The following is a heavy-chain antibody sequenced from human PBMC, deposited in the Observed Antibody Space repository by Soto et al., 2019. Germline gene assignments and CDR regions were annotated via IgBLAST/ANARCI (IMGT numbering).Heavy chain of an antibody. Sequence: QVQLVQSGPEVKKPGASVKVSCKTSGYTFTSYGISWVRQAPGQGLEWMGWITTDKGKTTYAQKFQGRVTMTTDTSTRPAYMELRSLRSDDTAVYYCAPRSPAFDYWGQGTLVTVSS. J-gene: IGHJ4*02. CDR2: ITTDKGKT. V-gene: IGHV1-18*01. CDR1: GYTFTSYG. CDR3: APRSPAFDY.